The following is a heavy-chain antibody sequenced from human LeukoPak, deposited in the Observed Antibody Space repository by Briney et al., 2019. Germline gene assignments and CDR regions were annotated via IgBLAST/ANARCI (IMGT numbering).Heavy chain of an antibody. CDR2: ISWNSASI. CDR3: AKDKAPLYSGYDWDLDF. J-gene: IGHJ4*02. CDR1: GFTFHHYA. V-gene: IGHV3-9*01. D-gene: IGHD5-12*01. Sequence: PGGSLRLSCAASGFTFHHYAIHWVRQVPGKGLEWVSGISWNSASIGYADSVKGRFTISRDNAKNSVYLRMNSLRAEDTAFYYCAKDKAPLYSGYDWDLDFWGQGTLVTVSS.